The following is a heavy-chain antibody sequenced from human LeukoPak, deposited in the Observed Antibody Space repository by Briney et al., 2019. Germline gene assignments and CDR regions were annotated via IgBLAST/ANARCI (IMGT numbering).Heavy chain of an antibody. J-gene: IGHJ4*02. Sequence: SETLSLTCTVSGGPISSYYWSWIRQPPVKGLELIGYIYYSGSTNNNPSLKSRVTISVDTSKNQFSLKLSSVTAADTAVYYCARVSSGVYFDYWGQGTLVTVSS. D-gene: IGHD2-15*01. CDR3: ARVSSGVYFDY. CDR1: GGPISSYY. V-gene: IGHV4-59*01. CDR2: IYYSGST.